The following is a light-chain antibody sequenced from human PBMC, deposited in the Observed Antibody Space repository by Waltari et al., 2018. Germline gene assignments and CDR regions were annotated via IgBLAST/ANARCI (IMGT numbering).Light chain of an antibody. Sequence: QSMLTQPPSVSAAPGQKVTISCSGSSSNIGSNSVSWSHQLPGTAPKVLIYDNNKRPSGMPDRFSGSKSATSATLRITGLQTGDEADYYCGTWDSTLSAVVFGGGTKLTVL. CDR3: GTWDSTLSAVV. J-gene: IGLJ3*02. V-gene: IGLV1-51*01. CDR1: SSNIGSNS. CDR2: DNN.